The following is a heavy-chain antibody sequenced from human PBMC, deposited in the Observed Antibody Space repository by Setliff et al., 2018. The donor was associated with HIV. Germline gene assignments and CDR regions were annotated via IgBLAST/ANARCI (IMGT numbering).Heavy chain of an antibody. V-gene: IGHV3-74*01. CDR2: VNNDGTDT. CDR1: GFTFNSYW. J-gene: IGHJ3*02. Sequence: GGSLRLSCVASGFTFNSYWMYWVRKAPGKGLVCVSRVNNDGTDTIYADSVKGRFTISRDNAKSTVYLQMGSLSADATAVYYCARGGFNHAFDIWGQGTMVTVSS. D-gene: IGHD2-15*01. CDR3: ARGGFNHAFDI.